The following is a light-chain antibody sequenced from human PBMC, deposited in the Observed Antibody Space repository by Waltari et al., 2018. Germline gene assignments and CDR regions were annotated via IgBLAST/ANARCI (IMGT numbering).Light chain of an antibody. CDR1: SSDIGDYNY. CDR2: GVS. J-gene: IGLJ2*01. V-gene: IGLV2-14*03. Sequence: QSALTQPASVSGSPGQSITISCTGTSSDIGDYNYVSWFQQHPGKAPKLMIFGVSERPSGVSNRFAGSKSGHTASLTISGLQAEDEADYYCSSYIRGSALVIFGGGSKLTVL. CDR3: SSYIRGSALVI.